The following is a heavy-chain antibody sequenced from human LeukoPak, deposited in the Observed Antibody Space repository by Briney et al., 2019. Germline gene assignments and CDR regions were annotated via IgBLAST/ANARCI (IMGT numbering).Heavy chain of an antibody. Sequence: SETLSLTCTVSGGSISSAAYYWTWIRQHPGKGLEWIGYIYYSGRTYYNPSLKSRAAISVDTSENQFSLKLTSLTAADTAVYYCARAVATYYGSGSYYFDYWSQGTLVTVSS. CDR2: IYYSGRT. D-gene: IGHD3-10*01. V-gene: IGHV4-31*03. CDR3: ARAVATYYGSGSYYFDY. J-gene: IGHJ4*02. CDR1: GGSISSAAYY.